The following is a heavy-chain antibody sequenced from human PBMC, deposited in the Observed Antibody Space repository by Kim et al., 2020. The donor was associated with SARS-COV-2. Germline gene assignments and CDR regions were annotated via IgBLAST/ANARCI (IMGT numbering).Heavy chain of an antibody. Sequence: KFPGRVTMTRETSTSTVYMELSSLRSEDTAVYYCARDGKGEYSNYYGMDVWGQGTTVTVSS. CDR3: ARDGKGEYSNYYGMDV. D-gene: IGHD3-10*01. V-gene: IGHV1-46*01. J-gene: IGHJ6*02.